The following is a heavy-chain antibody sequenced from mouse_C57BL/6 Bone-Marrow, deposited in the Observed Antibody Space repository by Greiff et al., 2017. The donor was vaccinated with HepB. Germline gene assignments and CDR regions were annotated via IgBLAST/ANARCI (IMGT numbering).Heavy chain of an antibody. D-gene: IGHD2-3*01. Sequence: QVQLQQPGAELVKPGASVKMSCKASGYTFTSYWITWVKQRPGQGLEWIGDIYPGSGSTNYNEKFKSKATLTVDTSSSTAYMQLSSLTSEDSAVYYCAKRKDGYLPWFAYWGQGTLVTVSA. CDR3: AKRKDGYLPWFAY. J-gene: IGHJ3*01. V-gene: IGHV1-55*01. CDR2: IYPGSGST. CDR1: GYTFTSYW.